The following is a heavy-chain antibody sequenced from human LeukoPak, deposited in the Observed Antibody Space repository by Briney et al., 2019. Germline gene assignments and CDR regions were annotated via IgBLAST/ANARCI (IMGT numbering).Heavy chain of an antibody. V-gene: IGHV3-23*01. CDR3: AKCILTGYYKGYMDV. D-gene: IGHD3-9*01. CDR1: GFTFSSYE. Sequence: PGGSLRLSCAASGFTFSSYEMNWVRQAPGKGLEWVSAISGSGGSTYYADSVKGRFTISRDNSKNTLYLQMNSLRAEDTAVYYRAKCILTGYYKGYMDVWGKGTTVTISS. CDR2: ISGSGGST. J-gene: IGHJ6*03.